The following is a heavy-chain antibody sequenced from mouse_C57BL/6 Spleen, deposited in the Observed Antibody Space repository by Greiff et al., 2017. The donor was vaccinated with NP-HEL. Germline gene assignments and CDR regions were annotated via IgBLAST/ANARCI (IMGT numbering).Heavy chain of an antibody. CDR3: SRREFITTVVSYFDY. V-gene: IGHV1-59*01. D-gene: IGHD1-1*01. CDR2: IDPSDSYT. Sequence: VQLQQPGAELVRPGTSVKLSCKASGYTFTSYWMHWVKQRPGQGLEWIGVIDPSDSYTNYNQKFKGKATLTVDTSSSTAYMQLSSLTSEDSAVYYCSRREFITTVVSYFDYWGQGTTLTVSS. J-gene: IGHJ2*01. CDR1: GYTFTSYW.